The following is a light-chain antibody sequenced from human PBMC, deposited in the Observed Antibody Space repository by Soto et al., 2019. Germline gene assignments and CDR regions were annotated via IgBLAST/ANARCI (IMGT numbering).Light chain of an antibody. Sequence: DIVLTQSPATLSLSPGDRATLSCRASQSVSSNLAWYQQKPGQAPSLLIYGAFTRATGIPARFSGTGSGTEFTLTISSLQSEDFALYYCQQYNDWPLTFGQGTKVDNK. J-gene: IGKJ1*01. CDR2: GAF. CDR3: QQYNDWPLT. V-gene: IGKV3-15*01. CDR1: QSVSSN.